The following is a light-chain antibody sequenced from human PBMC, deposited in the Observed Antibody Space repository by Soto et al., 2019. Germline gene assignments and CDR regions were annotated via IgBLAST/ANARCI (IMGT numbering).Light chain of an antibody. Sequence: QSALTQPRSVSGSPGQSVTISCTGTSSDVGGYNYVSWYQQHPGKAPKLMIYEVSKRPSGVPDRFSGSKSGNTASLTIFGLQAEDEADYYCCSYAGSDTDVFGGGTQLTVL. CDR3: CSYAGSDTDV. V-gene: IGLV2-11*01. CDR2: EVS. J-gene: IGLJ2*01. CDR1: SSDVGGYNY.